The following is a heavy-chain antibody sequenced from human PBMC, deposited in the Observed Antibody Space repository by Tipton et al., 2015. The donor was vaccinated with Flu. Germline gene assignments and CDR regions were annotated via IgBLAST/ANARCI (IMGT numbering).Heavy chain of an antibody. V-gene: IGHV4-34*01. CDR2: INHSGST. Sequence: AGLVKPSETLSLTCAVYGGSFSGYYWSWIRQPPGKGLEWIGEINHSGSTDYNPSLKSRVTISVDTSKNQFSLKLSSVTAADTAVYYCARGHTAMVGSLYYYGMDVWDQGP. J-gene: IGHJ6*02. CDR3: ARGHTAMVGSLYYYGMDV. CDR1: GGSFSGYY. D-gene: IGHD5-18*01.